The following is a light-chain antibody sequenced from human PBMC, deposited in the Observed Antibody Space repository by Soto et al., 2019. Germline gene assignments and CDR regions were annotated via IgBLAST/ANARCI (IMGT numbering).Light chain of an antibody. CDR2: DAS. CDR1: QRISSW. J-gene: IGKJ1*01. CDR3: QQYNSYSGT. V-gene: IGKV1-5*01. Sequence: DIQLTQSPSTLSASVGDRVTITCRASQRISSWLAWYQQKPGKASKLLISDASSLESGVPSRFSGSGSGTEFTLTISSLQPDDFATYYCQQYNSYSGTFGQGTKVEIK.